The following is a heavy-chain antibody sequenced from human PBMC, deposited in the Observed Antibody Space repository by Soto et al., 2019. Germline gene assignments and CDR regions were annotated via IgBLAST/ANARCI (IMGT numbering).Heavy chain of an antibody. CDR3: ARLGRTTADH. Sequence: EVQLVESGGGLVQPGGSLRLSCAASGFTFTSYWMSWVRQAPGKGLEWVANINEDGSEKYYVDSVKGRFTISRDNAKNSLYLQMNSLRVEDTGVYYCARLGRTTADHWGQGTLVTVSS. V-gene: IGHV3-7*01. CDR1: GFTFTSYW. CDR2: INEDGSEK. D-gene: IGHD1-1*01. J-gene: IGHJ4*02.